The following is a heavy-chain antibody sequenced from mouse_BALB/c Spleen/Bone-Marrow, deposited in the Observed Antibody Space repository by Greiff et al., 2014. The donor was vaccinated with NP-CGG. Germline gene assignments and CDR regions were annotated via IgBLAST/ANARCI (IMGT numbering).Heavy chain of an antibody. J-gene: IGHJ4*01. CDR2: IWADGST. V-gene: IGHV2-9*02. CDR1: GFSLTSCG. CDR3: SRITTATGAMDY. Sequence: VQLVESGPGLVAPSQSLSITCTVSGFSLTSCGVHWVRQPPGKGLEWLGVIWADGSTNYNSALMSRLSISKDNSKSQVFLKMNSLQTGDTAMYYCSRITTATGAMDYWGQGTSVTVSS. D-gene: IGHD1-2*01.